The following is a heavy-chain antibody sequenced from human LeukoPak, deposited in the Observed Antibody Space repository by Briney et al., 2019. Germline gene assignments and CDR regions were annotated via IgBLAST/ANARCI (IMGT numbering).Heavy chain of an antibody. CDR3: ARVTTYCGGDCYYYYGMDV. CDR1: GFTFSSYA. D-gene: IGHD2-21*02. J-gene: IGHJ6*02. V-gene: IGHV3-64*01. CDR2: ISSNGGST. Sequence: EGSLRLSCAASGFTFSSYAMHWVRQAPGKGLEYVSAISSNGGSTYYANSVKGRFTISRDNSKNTLYLQMGSLRAEDMAVYYCARVTTYCGGDCYYYYGMDVWGQGTTVTVSS.